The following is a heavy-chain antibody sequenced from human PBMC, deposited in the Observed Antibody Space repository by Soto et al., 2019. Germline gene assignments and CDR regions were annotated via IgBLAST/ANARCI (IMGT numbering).Heavy chain of an antibody. Sequence: LSLTCTVSGGSMRNYFWTWIRQPPGKGLEWIGYIHYSGTTSFFPSYNPSLRSRVTISEDTSKDQFSLKLLSVTTVDTAVYFCAAGEASSRNLAPYYLDFWGQGTLVTVSS. V-gene: IGHV4-59*01. J-gene: IGHJ4*02. CDR2: IHYSGTT. CDR3: AAGEASSRNLAPYYLDF. CDR1: GGSMRNYF. D-gene: IGHD6-13*01.